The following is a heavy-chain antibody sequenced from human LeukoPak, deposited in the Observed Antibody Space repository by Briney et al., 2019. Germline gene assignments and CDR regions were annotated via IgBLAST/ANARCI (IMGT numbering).Heavy chain of an antibody. D-gene: IGHD3-10*01. CDR1: GFTFKRYA. CDR3: ARGRSVYGSGSYSVY. V-gene: IGHV3-30*04. Sequence: HPGRSLRLSCAASGFTFKRYAMHWVRQAPGMGLEWVTIMSYDGNFTYYSDSVKGRFTISRDNSNDTLYLQMNSLRADDTAIYYCARGRSVYGSGSYSVYWGQGTLVTVSS. CDR2: MSYDGNFT. J-gene: IGHJ4*02.